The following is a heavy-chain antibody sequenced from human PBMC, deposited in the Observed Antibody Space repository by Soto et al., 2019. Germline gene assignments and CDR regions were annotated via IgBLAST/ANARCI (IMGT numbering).Heavy chain of an antibody. CDR2: IRAYKGNT. D-gene: IGHD6-13*01. CDR1: GYTFTSYG. J-gene: IGHJ4*02. CDR3: ARDLEQQLVDY. Sequence: ASVKVSCKASGYTFTSYGISWVRQAPGQGLEWMGWIRAYKGNTNYAQKLQGRVTMTTEASTSTAYMELGSLRSEDLAVYYCARDLEQQLVDYWGQGTLVTVSS. V-gene: IGHV1-18*03.